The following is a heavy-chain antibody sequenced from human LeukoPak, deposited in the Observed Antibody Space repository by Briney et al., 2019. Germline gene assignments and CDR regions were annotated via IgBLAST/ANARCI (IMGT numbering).Heavy chain of an antibody. V-gene: IGHV1-18*01. Sequence: GASVKVSCKASDYTFTSYGISWVRQAPGQGLEWMGWISAYNGNTNYAQKLRGRVTMTTDTSTSTAYMELRSLRSDDTAVYYCAVLSRRVDAFDIWGQGTMVTVSS. CDR3: AVLSRRVDAFDI. CDR2: ISAYNGNT. J-gene: IGHJ3*02. CDR1: DYTFTSYG.